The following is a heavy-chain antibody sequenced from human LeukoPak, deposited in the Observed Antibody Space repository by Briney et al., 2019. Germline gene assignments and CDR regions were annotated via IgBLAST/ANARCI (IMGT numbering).Heavy chain of an antibody. D-gene: IGHD3-10*01. J-gene: IGHJ6*03. CDR1: GFSFSSYA. V-gene: IGHV3-23*01. CDR3: AKDESPGHGSYGIYYYYMDV. CDR2: ISYSGGST. Sequence: PGGSLRLSCATSGFSFSSYAMTWVRQAPGKGLDWVSSISYSGGSTHYADSVMGRFTISRDNSKNTLYLQMNSLRPEDTALYYCAKDESPGHGSYGIYYYYMDVWGNGTTVTVSS.